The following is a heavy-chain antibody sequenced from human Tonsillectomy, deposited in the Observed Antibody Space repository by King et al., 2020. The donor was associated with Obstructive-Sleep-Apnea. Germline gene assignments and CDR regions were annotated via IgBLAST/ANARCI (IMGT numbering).Heavy chain of an antibody. D-gene: IGHD6-13*01. Sequence: VQLVESGAEVKKPGASVKVSCKASGYIFTSYGISWVRQAPGQGLEWMGWINGYNGKTSYAQKLQDRVTMTTDTSTGTAYMELRSLRSDDTAVYYCARYAIAAAGSTDHFDYWGQGTLVTVSS. J-gene: IGHJ4*02. CDR2: INGYNGKT. CDR1: GYIFTSYG. CDR3: ARYAIAAAGSTDHFDY. V-gene: IGHV1-18*04.